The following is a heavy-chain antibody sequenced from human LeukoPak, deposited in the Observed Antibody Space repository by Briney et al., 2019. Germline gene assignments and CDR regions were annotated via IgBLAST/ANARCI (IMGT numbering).Heavy chain of an antibody. J-gene: IGHJ4*02. D-gene: IGHD6-25*01. V-gene: IGHV3-48*02. Sequence: PGGSLRLSCAASEFTFSNFGMNWVRQAPGKGLEWVSYMSSSSSSIYYADSVRGRVTISRDNAKNSLYLQMNSLRDEDTAVYYCARDSGGSSGCYYFDYWGQGTLVTVSP. CDR3: ARDSGGSSGCYYFDY. CDR2: MSSSSSSI. CDR1: EFTFSNFG.